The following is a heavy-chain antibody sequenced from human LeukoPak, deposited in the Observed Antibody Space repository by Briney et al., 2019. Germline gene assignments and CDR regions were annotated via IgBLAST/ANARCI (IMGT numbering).Heavy chain of an antibody. Sequence: GASVKVSCKASGYTFTSYGISWVRQAPGQGLEWMGWISAYNGNTNYAQKLQGRVTMTTDTSTSTAYMELRSLRSDDTAVYYCARDLAVLRYFDWYDLFDHWGQGTLVTVSS. CDR1: GYTFTSYG. J-gene: IGHJ4*02. D-gene: IGHD3-9*01. CDR3: ARDLAVLRYFDWYDLFDH. CDR2: ISAYNGNT. V-gene: IGHV1-18*01.